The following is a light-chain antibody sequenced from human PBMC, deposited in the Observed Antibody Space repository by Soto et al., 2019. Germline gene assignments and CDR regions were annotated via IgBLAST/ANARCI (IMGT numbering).Light chain of an antibody. CDR3: QQYDEWPPSYT. V-gene: IGKV3-15*01. CDR2: GAS. Sequence: EIVMTQSPATLSVSPGERATLSCRASQSVSSNLAWYQQKPGQAPRLLIYGASTGATGIPARISGSGSGTEFTLTISRLQSEDFAIYYCQQYDEWPPSYTFGQGTKLEI. CDR1: QSVSSN. J-gene: IGKJ2*01.